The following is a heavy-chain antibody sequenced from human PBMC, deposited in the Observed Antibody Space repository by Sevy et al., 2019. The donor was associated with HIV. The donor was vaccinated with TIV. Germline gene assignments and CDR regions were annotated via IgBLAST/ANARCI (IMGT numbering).Heavy chain of an antibody. V-gene: IGHV3-23*01. CDR3: AKTSRVVGATSAFDI. CDR1: GFTFSSYA. Sequence: GGSLRLSCAASGFTFSSYAMSWVRQAPGKGLEWVSAISGSGGSTYYADSVKGRVTISRDNSKNTLYLQMNSLRAEDTAVYYCAKTSRVVGATSAFDIWGQGTMVTVSS. CDR2: ISGSGGST. J-gene: IGHJ3*02. D-gene: IGHD1-26*01.